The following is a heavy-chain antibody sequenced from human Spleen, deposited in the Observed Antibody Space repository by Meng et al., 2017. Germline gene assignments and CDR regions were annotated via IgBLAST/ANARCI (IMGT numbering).Heavy chain of an antibody. Sequence: QVQLRESGPALVKPSETLSLTCAVSGDSITNHNWWAWVRQPPGKGLEWIGEIPHRGSSAYNPSLKSRVAMSVDTSKNQFYLRLSSVTAADTAVYYCARGGGFDYWGQGTLVTVSS. CDR1: GDSITNHNW. J-gene: IGHJ4*02. CDR2: IPHRGSS. CDR3: ARGGGFDY. D-gene: IGHD3-16*01. V-gene: IGHV4-55*08.